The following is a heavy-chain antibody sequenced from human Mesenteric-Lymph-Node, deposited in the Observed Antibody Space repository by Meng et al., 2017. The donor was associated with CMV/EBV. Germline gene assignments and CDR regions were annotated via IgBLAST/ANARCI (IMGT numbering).Heavy chain of an antibody. CDR3: ATGRGGTDCNYGMDV. J-gene: IGHJ6*02. Sequence: GESLKTSCAASGFIFRTYAMSWVRQAPGEGLGWVSVISGSGAGTYYADSVRGRFTISSDNSNNTLFLQMNSLRGEDTALDCCATGRGGTDCNYGMDVWGQGTTVTVSS. D-gene: IGHD2-21*02. V-gene: IGHV3-23*01. CDR1: GFIFRTYA. CDR2: ISGSGAGT.